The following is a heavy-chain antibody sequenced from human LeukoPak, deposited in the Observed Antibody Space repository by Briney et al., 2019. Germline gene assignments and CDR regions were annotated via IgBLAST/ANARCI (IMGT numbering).Heavy chain of an antibody. Sequence: ASVKVSCKASGGTFSRYAISWVRQAPGQGLEWMGGIIPIFGTANYAQKFQGRVTITADESTSTAYMELSSLRSEDTAVYYCARKYCSGGSCAFDPWGQGTLVTVSS. CDR3: ARKYCSGGSCAFDP. CDR2: IIPIFGTA. CDR1: GGTFSRYA. V-gene: IGHV1-69*13. D-gene: IGHD2-15*01. J-gene: IGHJ5*02.